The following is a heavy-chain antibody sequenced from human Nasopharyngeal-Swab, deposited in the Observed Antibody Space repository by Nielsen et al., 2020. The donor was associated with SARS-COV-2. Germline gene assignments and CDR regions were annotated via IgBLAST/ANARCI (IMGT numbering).Heavy chain of an antibody. CDR2: INYSGTT. CDR1: GDSVISTSY. J-gene: IGHJ5*02. Sequence: SETLSLTCTVSGDSVISTSYWAWIRQPPGKGLEWIGTINYSGTTYYNPSLKSRVTISGDTSKNQFSLKLSSVVAADTAVYYCAGHRWFGELTNNWFDPWGQGTLVTVSS. CDR3: AGHRWFGELTNNWFDP. D-gene: IGHD3-10*01. V-gene: IGHV4-39*01.